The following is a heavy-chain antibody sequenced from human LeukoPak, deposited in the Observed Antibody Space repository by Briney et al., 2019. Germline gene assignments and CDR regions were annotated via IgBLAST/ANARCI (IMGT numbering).Heavy chain of an antibody. CDR2: IQTSGST. Sequence: SETLSLTCTVSGGSISSYYWNWLRQPAGKGREWIGRIQTSGSTNYNPSLKSRVNMSVDTSKNKFSLKLSSVTAADTAVYYCARVICSGGSCRFDYWGQGTLVTVSS. D-gene: IGHD2-15*01. CDR1: GGSISSYY. V-gene: IGHV4-4*07. CDR3: ARVICSGGSCRFDY. J-gene: IGHJ4*02.